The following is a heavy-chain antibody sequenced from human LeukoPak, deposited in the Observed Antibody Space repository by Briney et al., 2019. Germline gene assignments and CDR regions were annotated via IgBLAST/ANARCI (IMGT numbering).Heavy chain of an antibody. CDR2: IIPILGIA. D-gene: IGHD1-26*01. CDR1: GYTFTSYA. J-gene: IGHJ6*02. V-gene: IGHV1-69*04. CDR3: ARDASGSYYYYYGMDV. Sequence: GASVKVSCKASGYTFTSYAISWVRQAPGQGLEWMGRIIPILGIANYAQKFQGRVTITADKSTSTAYMELSSLRSEDTAVYYCARDASGSYYYYYGMDVWGQGTTVTVSS.